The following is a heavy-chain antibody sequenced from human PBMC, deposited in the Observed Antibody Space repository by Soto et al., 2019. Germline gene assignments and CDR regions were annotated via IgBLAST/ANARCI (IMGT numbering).Heavy chain of an antibody. J-gene: IGHJ3*02. D-gene: IGHD3-22*01. CDR1: GFTFSNYA. CDR2: VWHGGSSK. Sequence: QVQLVESGGGVVQPGRSLRLSCAASGFTFSNYAMHWVRQAPGKGLEWVAVVWHGGSSKYYTDSVKGRFTVSRDNSKNTVYLQMDSLRAEDTAMYYCAKKMLADTSGSHPNDVFDMWGQGTMVTVSS. V-gene: IGHV3-33*06. CDR3: AKKMLADTSGSHPNDVFDM.